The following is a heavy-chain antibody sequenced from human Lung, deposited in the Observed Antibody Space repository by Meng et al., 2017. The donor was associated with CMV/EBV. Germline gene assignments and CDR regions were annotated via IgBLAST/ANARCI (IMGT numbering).Heavy chain of an antibody. CDR2: INHSRST. CDR1: VGSFSGYY. CDR3: ARHQRWLKSEGGFNY. Sequence: VQPQQRGAVLLKPSETLSLTCAVYVGSFSGYYWIWIRQPPGKDLYWIGEINHSRSTTYNPSLKSRVTISVDTSKNQFSLKLSSVTAADTAVYYCARHQRWLKSEGGFNYWGQGTLVTVSS. D-gene: IGHD4-23*01. J-gene: IGHJ4*02. V-gene: IGHV4-34*01.